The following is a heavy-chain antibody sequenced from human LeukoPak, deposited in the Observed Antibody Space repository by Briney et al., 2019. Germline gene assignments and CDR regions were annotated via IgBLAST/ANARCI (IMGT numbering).Heavy chain of an antibody. V-gene: IGHV3-23*01. J-gene: IGHJ4*02. Sequence: GGSLRLSCTASGFSFDSYGMNWVRQAPGKGLEWVSLVSRGGGSTYYADSVKGRFTTSRDNSKKTVYLQMDSLSADDTAVYYCAKGVFGNYFDHWGQGSLASVSS. CDR2: VSRGGGST. CDR3: AKGVFGNYFDH. CDR1: GFSFDSYG. D-gene: IGHD3-10*01.